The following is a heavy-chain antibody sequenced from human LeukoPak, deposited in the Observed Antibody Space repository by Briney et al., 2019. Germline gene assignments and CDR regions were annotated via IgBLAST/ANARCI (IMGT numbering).Heavy chain of an antibody. J-gene: IGHJ5*02. CDR2: ISSSSYT. V-gene: IGHV3-11*03. CDR1: GFTFSDYY. D-gene: IGHD4-11*01. CDR3: ARRGTDYCTPSSCHPNWFAP. Sequence: PGGSLRLSCAASGFTFSDYYMSWIRQAPGKGLEWVSYISSSSYTNYADSVKGRFTISRDNVKNSLYLQMNSLRAEDTAVYFCARRGTDYCTPSSCHPNWFAPWGQGTQVTVSS.